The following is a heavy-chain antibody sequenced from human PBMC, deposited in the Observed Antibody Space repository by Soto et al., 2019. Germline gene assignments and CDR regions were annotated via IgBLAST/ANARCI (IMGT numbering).Heavy chain of an antibody. Sequence: GGSLRLSCEASGFIFSSYAMNWVRQAPGKGLQWVSSITGSSDYTSYIASVKGRFTISRDNSKNTLYLQMNSLRAEDTAVYFCAKEQTTGAHYALDYWGQGTLVTVSS. V-gene: IGHV3-23*01. D-gene: IGHD2-8*02. CDR1: GFIFSSYA. CDR2: ITGSSDYT. J-gene: IGHJ4*02. CDR3: AKEQTTGAHYALDY.